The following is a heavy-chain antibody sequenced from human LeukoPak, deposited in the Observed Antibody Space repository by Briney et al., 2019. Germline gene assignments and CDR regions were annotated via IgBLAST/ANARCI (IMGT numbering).Heavy chain of an antibody. CDR2: INSDGSST. J-gene: IGHJ3*02. Sequence: PGGSLRLSCAASGVTFSSFWMHWVRQAPGKGLVWVSRINSDGSSTSYADSVKGRFTISRDNAKNTLYLQMKSLGAEDTAVYYCAREDTAMVSDAFDIWGQGTTVTVSS. CDR3: AREDTAMVSDAFDI. D-gene: IGHD5-18*01. CDR1: GVTFSSFW. V-gene: IGHV3-74*01.